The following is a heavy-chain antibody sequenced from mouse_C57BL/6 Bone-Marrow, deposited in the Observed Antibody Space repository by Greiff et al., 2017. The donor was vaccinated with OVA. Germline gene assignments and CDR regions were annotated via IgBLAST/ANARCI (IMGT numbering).Heavy chain of an antibody. J-gene: IGHJ2*01. CDR2: IYPGSGNT. D-gene: IGHD2-4*01. CDR3: ARRGYDYDGGYFDY. CDR1: GYTFTDYY. V-gene: IGHV1-76*01. Sequence: QVHVKQSGAELVRPGASVKLSCKASGYTFTDYYINWVKQRPGQGLEWIARIYPGSGNTYYNEKFKGKATLTAEKSSSTAYMQLSSLTSEDSAVYFCARRGYDYDGGYFDYWGQGTTLTVSS.